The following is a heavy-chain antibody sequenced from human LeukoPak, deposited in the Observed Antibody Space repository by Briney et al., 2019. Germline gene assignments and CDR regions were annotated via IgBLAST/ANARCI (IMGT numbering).Heavy chain of an antibody. CDR1: GFTFSNYA. D-gene: IGHD5-18*01. CDR3: AKAKTQAMVLPGNY. J-gene: IGHJ4*02. CDR2: ISGSGDTT. Sequence: PGGSLRLSCAASGFTFSNYAMSWVRQAPGKGLEWVSSISGSGDTTYYADSVKGRLTISRDNSKNTLYLQMNSLRAEDTAVYYCAKAKTQAMVLPGNYWGQGTLVTVSS. V-gene: IGHV3-23*01.